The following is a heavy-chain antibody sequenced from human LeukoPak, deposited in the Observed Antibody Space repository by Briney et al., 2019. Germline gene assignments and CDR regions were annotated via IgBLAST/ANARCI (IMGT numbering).Heavy chain of an antibody. CDR2: IYTSGST. V-gene: IGHV4-61*02. CDR3: ARVAGWRFNDY. CDR1: GGSISSGSYY. J-gene: IGHJ4*02. D-gene: IGHD6-19*01. Sequence: SETLSLTCTVSGGSISSGSYYWSWIRQPAGKGLEWIGRIYTSGSTNYNPSLKSRVTISVDTSKNQFSLKLSSVTAADTAVYYCARVAGWRFNDYWGQGTLVTVSS.